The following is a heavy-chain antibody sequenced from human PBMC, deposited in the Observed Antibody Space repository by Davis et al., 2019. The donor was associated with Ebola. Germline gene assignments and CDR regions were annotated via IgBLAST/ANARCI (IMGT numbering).Heavy chain of an antibody. V-gene: IGHV4-59*06. CDR1: GGSISSYY. J-gene: IGHJ5*02. CDR3: AASMKGLWFWTGFDP. Sequence: PSETLSLTCTVSGGSISSYYWSWIRQHPGKGLEWIGYIYYSGSTYYNPSLKSRVTISVDTSKNQFSLKLSSVTAADTAVYYCAASMKGLWFWTGFDPWGQGTLVTVSS. CDR2: IYYSGST. D-gene: IGHD3/OR15-3a*01.